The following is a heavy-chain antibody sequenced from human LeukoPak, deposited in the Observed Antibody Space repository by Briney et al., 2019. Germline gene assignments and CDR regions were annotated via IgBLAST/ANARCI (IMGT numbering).Heavy chain of an antibody. Sequence: GGSLRLSCAAPGFTFSSYAMHWVRQAPGKGLEWVAVISYDGSNKYYADSVKGRFTISRDNSKNTLYLQMNSLRAEDTAVYYCAKDQRYYDILTGWALYYFDYWGQGTLVTVSS. CDR1: GFTFSSYA. CDR3: AKDQRYYDILTGWALYYFDY. V-gene: IGHV3-30-3*01. D-gene: IGHD3-9*01. J-gene: IGHJ4*02. CDR2: ISYDGSNK.